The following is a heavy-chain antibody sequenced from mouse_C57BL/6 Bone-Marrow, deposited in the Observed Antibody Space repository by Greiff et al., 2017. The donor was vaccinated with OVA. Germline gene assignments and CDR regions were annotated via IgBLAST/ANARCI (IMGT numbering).Heavy chain of an antibody. J-gene: IGHJ2*01. Sequence: VQLVESGAELARPGASVKLSCKASGYTFTSYGISWVKQRTGQGLEWIGEIYPRSGNTYYNEKFKGKATLTADKSSSTAYMELRSLTSEDSAVDFCARRLRRLGDYWGQGTTLTVSS. CDR2: IYPRSGNT. CDR1: GYTFTSYG. D-gene: IGHD3-2*02. CDR3: ARRLRRLGDY. V-gene: IGHV1-81*01.